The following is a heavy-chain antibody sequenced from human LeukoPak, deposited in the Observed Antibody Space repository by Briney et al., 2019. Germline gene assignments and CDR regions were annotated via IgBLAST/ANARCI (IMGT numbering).Heavy chain of an antibody. V-gene: IGHV5-51*01. CDR1: GYSFTSYW. J-gene: IGHJ6*02. Sequence: GESLQISCKGSGYSFTSYWIGWVRQLPGKGLEWMGIINPGDSDTRYSPSFQGQVTISADKSISTAYLQWSSLKASDTAMYYCAATYDHYGMDVWGQGTTVTVSS. CDR3: AATYDHYGMDV. CDR2: INPGDSDT.